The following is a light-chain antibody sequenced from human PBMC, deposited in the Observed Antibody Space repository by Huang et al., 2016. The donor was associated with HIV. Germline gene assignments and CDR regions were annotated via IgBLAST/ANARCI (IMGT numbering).Light chain of an antibody. J-gene: IGKJ4*01. Sequence: EIVLTQSPATLSLSPGERATLSCRASQSVSSYFAWYQQKPGQAPRLLIYDASNSATGIPARFSGSGSGTDFTLTISSLEPEDFAVYYCQQRSNWPLTFGGGTKVEIK. CDR1: QSVSSY. CDR3: QQRSNWPLT. V-gene: IGKV3-11*01. CDR2: DAS.